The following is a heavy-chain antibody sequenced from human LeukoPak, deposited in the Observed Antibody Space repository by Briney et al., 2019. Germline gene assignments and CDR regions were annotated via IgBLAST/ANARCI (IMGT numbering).Heavy chain of an antibody. D-gene: IGHD5-24*01. J-gene: IGHJ4*02. CDR3: ARGLRDGPSVFDY. CDR1: GGSISSGDYF. V-gene: IGHV4-39*02. CDR2: IFYGAGTYYTSSLKNGNT. Sequence: SETLSLTCSVSGGSISSGDYFWGWIRQSPGKGLEWIASIFYGAGTYYTSSLKNGNTYYNPSLKSRATISMDTSLNQFSLELISVTAADTGVYYCARGLRDGPSVFDYWGQGTLVTVSS.